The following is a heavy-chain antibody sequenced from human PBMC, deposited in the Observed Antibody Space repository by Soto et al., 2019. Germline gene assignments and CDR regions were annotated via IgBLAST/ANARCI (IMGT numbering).Heavy chain of an antibody. D-gene: IGHD3-22*01. V-gene: IGHV3-30*01. CDR3: ARGDNYYDSSCYYLGGYFQH. J-gene: IGHJ1*01. Sequence: DSVKGRFTISRDNSKNTLYLQMNSLRPEDTAVYYCARGDNYYDSSCYYLGGYFQHWGQGTLVTVSS.